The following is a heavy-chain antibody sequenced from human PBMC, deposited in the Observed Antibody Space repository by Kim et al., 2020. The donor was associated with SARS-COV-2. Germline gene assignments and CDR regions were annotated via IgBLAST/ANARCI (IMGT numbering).Heavy chain of an antibody. CDR3: ARASGYSGYDYEGYYFDY. V-gene: IGHV4-59*01. J-gene: IGHJ4*02. D-gene: IGHD5-12*01. Sequence: RRVTISVDTSKNQFSLKLSSVTAADTGVYYCARASGYSGYDYEGYYFDYWGQGTLVTVSS.